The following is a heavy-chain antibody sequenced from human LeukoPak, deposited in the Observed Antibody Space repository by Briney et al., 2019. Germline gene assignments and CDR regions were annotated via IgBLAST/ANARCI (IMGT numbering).Heavy chain of an antibody. Sequence: TGGSLRLSCAASGFVFSSQDMGWVRQAPGKGLEWVSAISDDGSRTYYSDSVKGRFTISRDNSKNTLHLQMNSLRAEDTAVYYCAKDARRSSGWYFFDHWGQGTLVTVS. CDR3: AKDARRSSGWYFFDH. D-gene: IGHD6-19*01. CDR2: ISDDGSRT. J-gene: IGHJ4*02. CDR1: GFVFSSQD. V-gene: IGHV3-23*01.